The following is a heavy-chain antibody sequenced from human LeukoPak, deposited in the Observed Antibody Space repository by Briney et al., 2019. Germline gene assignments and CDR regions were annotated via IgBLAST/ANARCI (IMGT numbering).Heavy chain of an antibody. J-gene: IGHJ4*02. CDR3: TTKGSGYSYGPY. D-gene: IGHD5-24*01. V-gene: IGHV3-15*01. Sequence: GGSLRLSCAASGFTFTIAWMNWVRRAPGKGLEWVGRIKSKSDGGTTDYAAPVKGRFTISRDDSKNMLYLQMNSLKTEDTAVYYCTTKGSGYSYGPYWGQGTLVTVSS. CDR2: IKSKSDGGTT. CDR1: GFTFTIAW.